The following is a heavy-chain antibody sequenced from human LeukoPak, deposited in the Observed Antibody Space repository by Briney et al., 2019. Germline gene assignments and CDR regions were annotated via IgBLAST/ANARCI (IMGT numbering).Heavy chain of an antibody. CDR2: IIPIFGTA. CDR1: GYTFTSYG. D-gene: IGHD5-18*01. CDR3: ARKANPNVGYSYGYAYFDY. J-gene: IGHJ4*02. Sequence: GASVKVSCKASGYTFTSYGISWVRQAPGQGLEWMGGIIPIFGTANYAQKFQGRVTITADKSTSTAYMELSSLRSEDTAVYYCARKANPNVGYSYGYAYFDYWGQGTLVTVSS. V-gene: IGHV1-69*06.